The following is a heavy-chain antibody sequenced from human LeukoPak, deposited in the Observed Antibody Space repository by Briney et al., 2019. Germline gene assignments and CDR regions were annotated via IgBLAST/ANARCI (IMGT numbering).Heavy chain of an antibody. CDR3: ARDSGKLSFGVQH. CDR2: IYTSGST. D-gene: IGHD3-10*01. V-gene: IGHV4-61*02. Sequence: SQTLSLTCTVSGGSISSGSYYWSWIRQPAGKGLEWIGRIYTSGSTNYNPSLKSRVTISVDTSKNQFSLNLRSVTPADTAVYYCARDSGKLSFGVQHWGQGTLVTVSS. J-gene: IGHJ1*01. CDR1: GGSISSGSYY.